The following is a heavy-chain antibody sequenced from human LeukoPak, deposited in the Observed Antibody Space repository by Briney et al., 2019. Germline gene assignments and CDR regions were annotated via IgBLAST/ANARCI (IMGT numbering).Heavy chain of an antibody. D-gene: IGHD2-2*01. Sequence: GGSLRLSCSASGFTFSYYVMHWVRQAPGKGLEFVSAISSDGGSTYYADSVKGRFTISRDNSKNTLYLQLTSLRPEDTAIYYCVRVPGWGHGTLVTVSS. J-gene: IGHJ4*01. CDR1: GFTFSYYV. V-gene: IGHV3-64D*06. CDR3: VRVPG. CDR2: ISSDGGST.